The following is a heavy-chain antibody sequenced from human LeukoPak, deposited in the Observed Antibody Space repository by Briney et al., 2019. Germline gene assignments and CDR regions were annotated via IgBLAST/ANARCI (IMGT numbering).Heavy chain of an antibody. CDR1: GFPFSSYW. CDR2: TSGDGTIK. CDR3: SRSQFDY. J-gene: IGHJ4*02. Sequence: GGSLRLSCEPSGFPFSSYWMLWVRQAPGKGLVWVSRTSGDGTIKTYADFVRGRSTISRDNTKNILYLQMNSLKVEDTAIYFCSRSQFDYWGQGVLVTVSS. V-gene: IGHV3-74*03.